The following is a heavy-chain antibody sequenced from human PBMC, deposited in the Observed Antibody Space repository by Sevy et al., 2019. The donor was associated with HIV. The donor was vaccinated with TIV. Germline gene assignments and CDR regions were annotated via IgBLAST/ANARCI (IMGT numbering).Heavy chain of an antibody. D-gene: IGHD3-22*01. CDR1: GFTFSSYS. J-gene: IGHJ3*02. Sequence: GGSLRLSCAASGFTFSSYSMNWVRQAPGKGLEWVSYISSSSSTIYYADSVKGRFTISRDNAKNSLYLQMNSLGDEDTAVYYCARGHYDSSIAFDIWGQGTMVTVSS. V-gene: IGHV3-48*02. CDR2: ISSSSSTI. CDR3: ARGHYDSSIAFDI.